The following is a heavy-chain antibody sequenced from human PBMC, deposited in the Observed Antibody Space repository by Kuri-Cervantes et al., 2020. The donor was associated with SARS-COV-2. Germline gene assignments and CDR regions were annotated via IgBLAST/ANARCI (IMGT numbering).Heavy chain of an antibody. Sequence: GGSLRLSCAASGFTFSSYEMNWVRQAPGKGLEWVAFIRYDGSNKYYADSVKGRFTISRDNAKNSLYLQTNSLRVEDTAVYYCAKSGRQYDVWGQGTMVTVSS. CDR3: AKSGRQYDV. V-gene: IGHV3-30*02. J-gene: IGHJ3*01. CDR2: IRYDGSNK. D-gene: IGHD3-10*01. CDR1: GFTFSSYE.